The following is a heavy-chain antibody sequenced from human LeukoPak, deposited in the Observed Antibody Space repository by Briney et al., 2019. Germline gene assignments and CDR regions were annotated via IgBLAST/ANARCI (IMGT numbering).Heavy chain of an antibody. Sequence: ASVKVSCKASGYNFTSYTISWVRQAPGQGLEGMGWISAYNGNTNYGQKLQGRVTMTTDTSTSTAYMELRSLRPDDTAVYYCARDEGAPIAAANVWGRGTMVTVSS. V-gene: IGHV1-18*01. CDR2: ISAYNGNT. D-gene: IGHD6-13*01. CDR3: ARDEGAPIAAANV. CDR1: GYNFTSYT. J-gene: IGHJ3*01.